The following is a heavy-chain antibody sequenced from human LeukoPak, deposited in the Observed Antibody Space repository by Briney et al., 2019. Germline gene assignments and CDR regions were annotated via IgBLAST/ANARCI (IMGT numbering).Heavy chain of an antibody. V-gene: IGHV3-7*01. CDR3: ARGAPYCSPTSCIGLDY. J-gene: IGHJ4*02. Sequence: GGSLRLSCAASGFTFGDYWMTWVRQAPGKGLEWVANIKPDGGEKYYVDSVKGRFTISRDNAKNSLYLRLNSLRAEDTAVYYCARGAPYCSPTSCIGLDYWGQGTLVAVSA. CDR1: GFTFGDYW. D-gene: IGHD2-2*01. CDR2: IKPDGGEK.